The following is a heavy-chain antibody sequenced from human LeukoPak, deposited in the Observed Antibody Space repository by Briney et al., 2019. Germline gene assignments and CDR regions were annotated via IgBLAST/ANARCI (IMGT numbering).Heavy chain of an antibody. J-gene: IGHJ3*02. D-gene: IGHD5-18*01. CDR3: ARRVTAMVTAGAFDI. Sequence: GGSLRLSCAASGFTFSDYYMSWIRQAPGKGLEWVSYISSSGSTIYYADSVKGRFTISRDNAKNSLYLQMNSLRAEDTAVYYCARRVTAMVTAGAFDIWGQGTMVTVSS. CDR2: ISSSGSTI. V-gene: IGHV3-11*04. CDR1: GFTFSDYY.